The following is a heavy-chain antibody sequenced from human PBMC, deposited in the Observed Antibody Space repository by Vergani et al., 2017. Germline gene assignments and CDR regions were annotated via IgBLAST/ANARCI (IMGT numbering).Heavy chain of an antibody. CDR1: GFTFSSYA. J-gene: IGHJ4*02. Sequence: EVQLLESGGGLVQPGGSLRLSCAASGFTFSSYAMSWVRQAPGEGLEWVSAISGSGGSTYYADSVKGRFTISRDNSKNTLYLQMNSLRAEDTAVYYCANKGFSVAGTSNMYYFDYWGQGTLVTVSS. CDR2: ISGSGGST. V-gene: IGHV3-23*01. D-gene: IGHD6-19*01. CDR3: ANKGFSVAGTSNMYYFDY.